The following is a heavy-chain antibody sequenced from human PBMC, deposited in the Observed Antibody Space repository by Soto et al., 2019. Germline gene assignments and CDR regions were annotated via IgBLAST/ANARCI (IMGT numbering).Heavy chain of an antibody. CDR1: GYTFTSYD. Sequence: QGQLVQSGAEVKKPGASVKVSCKASGYTFTSYDINWVRQATGQGLEWMGWMNPNSGNTGYAQKFQGRVTMTRNTSIRTAYMALSSLRSKGTAVYYCARQKVDARDYWGQGTLVSVSS. J-gene: IGHJ4*02. V-gene: IGHV1-8*01. D-gene: IGHD2-15*01. CDR2: MNPNSGNT. CDR3: ARQKVDARDY.